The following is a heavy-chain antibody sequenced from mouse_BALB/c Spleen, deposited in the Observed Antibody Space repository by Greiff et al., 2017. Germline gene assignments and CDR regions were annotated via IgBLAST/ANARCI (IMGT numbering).Heavy chain of an antibody. D-gene: IGHD1-1*01. CDR1: GFNIKDTY. Sequence: EVQLQQSGAELVKPGASVMLSCTASGFNIKDTYMHWVKQRPEQGLEWIGRIDPANGNTKYDPKFQGKATITADTSSNTAYLQLSSLTSEDTAVYYCASPYYGSSPWYFDVWGAGTTVTVSS. J-gene: IGHJ1*01. V-gene: IGHV14-3*02. CDR3: ASPYYGSSPWYFDV. CDR2: IDPANGNT.